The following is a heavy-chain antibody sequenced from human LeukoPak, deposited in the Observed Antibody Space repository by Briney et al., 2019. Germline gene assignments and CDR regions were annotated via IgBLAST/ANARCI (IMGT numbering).Heavy chain of an antibody. D-gene: IGHD3-3*01. Sequence: ASVKVSCKASGYTFTSYDINWVRQATGQGLEWMGWMNPNSGNTGYAQKFQGRVTMTRNTSISTAYMELSSLRSEDTAVYYCASLYYDFWSGYYPFDYWGQGTLVTVSS. V-gene: IGHV1-8*01. J-gene: IGHJ4*02. CDR1: GYTFTSYD. CDR3: ASLYYDFWSGYYPFDY. CDR2: MNPNSGNT.